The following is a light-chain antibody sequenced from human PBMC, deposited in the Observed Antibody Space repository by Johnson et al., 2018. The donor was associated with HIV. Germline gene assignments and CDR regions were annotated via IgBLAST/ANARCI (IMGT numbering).Light chain of an antibody. CDR1: SSNIGNNY. J-gene: IGLJ1*01. Sequence: QSVLTQPPSVSAAPGQKVTVSCSGSSSNIGNNYVSWYQQLPRTAPKLLIYDNIKRPSGIPDRFSGSKSGTSATLGITGLQNGDEAEYYCGTWDSSLGGVFGTRTKVTVL. V-gene: IGLV1-51*01. CDR3: GTWDSSLGGV. CDR2: DNI.